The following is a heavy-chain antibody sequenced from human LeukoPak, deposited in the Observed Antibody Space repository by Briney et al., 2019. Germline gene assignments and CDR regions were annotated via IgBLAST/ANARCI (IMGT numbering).Heavy chain of an antibody. Sequence: QPGGSLRLSCAASGFTVSSNYMSWVRQAPGKGLEWVSVIYSGGRIYYADSVKGRFTISRDNSKNTLYLQMNSLRAEDTAVYYCAKQGRDWLRDYYYYMDVWGKGTTVTISS. D-gene: IGHD3-9*01. CDR1: GFTVSSNY. J-gene: IGHJ6*03. CDR3: AKQGRDWLRDYYYYMDV. CDR2: IYSGGRI. V-gene: IGHV3-66*04.